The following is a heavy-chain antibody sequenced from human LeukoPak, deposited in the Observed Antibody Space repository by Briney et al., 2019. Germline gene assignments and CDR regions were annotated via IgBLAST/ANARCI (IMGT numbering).Heavy chain of an antibody. Sequence: GASLRLSCAASGFTFRNYAMSWVRQAPGKGLEWVAVISYDGSNKYYADSVKGRFTISRDNSKNTLYLQMNSLRAEDTAVYYCAKDSRFLEWSPFNWFDPWGQGTLVTVSS. CDR3: AKDSRFLEWSPFNWFDP. J-gene: IGHJ5*02. V-gene: IGHV3-30*18. CDR2: ISYDGSNK. D-gene: IGHD3-3*01. CDR1: GFTFRNYA.